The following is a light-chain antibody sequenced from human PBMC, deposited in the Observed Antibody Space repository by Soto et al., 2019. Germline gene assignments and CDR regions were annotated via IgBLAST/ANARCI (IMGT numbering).Light chain of an antibody. CDR1: QAISSS. V-gene: IGKV1-9*01. CDR2: AAS. Sequence: DIQLTQSPSFLSASVGDRVTITCRASQAISSSLAWYQHNPGKAPKLLIYAASTLQNGVPSSFSGSGSGTESTLTISSLQTEDFATYYCQHLNDYRYTFGQGTKVEMK. J-gene: IGKJ2*01. CDR3: QHLNDYRYT.